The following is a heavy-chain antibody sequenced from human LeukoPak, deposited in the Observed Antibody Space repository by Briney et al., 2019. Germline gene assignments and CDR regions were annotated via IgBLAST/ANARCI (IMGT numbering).Heavy chain of an antibody. CDR1: GYTFTSYG. CDR2: ISAYSGNT. Sequence: GASVKVSCKASGYTFTSYGISWVRQAPGQGLEWMGWISAYSGNTNYAQKLQGRVTMTTDTSTSTAYMELRSLRSDDTAVYYCARWRAQYYYDSSGYYYSDYWGQGTLVTVSS. D-gene: IGHD3-22*01. J-gene: IGHJ4*02. CDR3: ARWRAQYYYDSSGYYYSDY. V-gene: IGHV1-18*01.